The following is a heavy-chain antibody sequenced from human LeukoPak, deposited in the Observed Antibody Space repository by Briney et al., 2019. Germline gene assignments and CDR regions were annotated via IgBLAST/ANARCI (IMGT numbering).Heavy chain of an antibody. J-gene: IGHJ4*02. V-gene: IGHV4-39*01. Sequence: SETLSLTCTVSGGSISSSSYYWGWIRQPPGKGLEWIGSIYYSGSTYYNPSLKSRVTISVDTSKNQFSLKLSSVTAADTAVYYCARQGIAVAGDFDYWGQGTLVTVSP. CDR1: GGSISSSSYY. CDR3: ARQGIAVAGDFDY. D-gene: IGHD6-19*01. CDR2: IYYSGST.